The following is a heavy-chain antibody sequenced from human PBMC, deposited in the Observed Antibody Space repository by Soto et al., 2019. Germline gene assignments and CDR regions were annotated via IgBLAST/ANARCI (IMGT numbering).Heavy chain of an antibody. CDR3: TRQTDAVQWLVVPTDYNFDY. J-gene: IGHJ4*02. Sequence: SLRLSCAASGFTFGGSAMHWVRQASGKGLEWVGHIRSKTNSYATAYAESVKGRFTISRDDSMNTAYLQMNSLKTEDTAVYFCTRQTDAVQWLVVPTDYNFDYWGQGTLVTVSS. CDR2: IRSKTNSYAT. V-gene: IGHV3-73*01. CDR1: GFTFGGSA. D-gene: IGHD6-19*01.